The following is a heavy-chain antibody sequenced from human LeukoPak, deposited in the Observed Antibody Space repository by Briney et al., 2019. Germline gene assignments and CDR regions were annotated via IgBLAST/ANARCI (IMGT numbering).Heavy chain of an antibody. V-gene: IGHV1-46*01. CDR2: LNPKTGTT. CDR1: GFTLTSYY. Sequence: ASVKVSCKASGFTLTSYYFFLGRLAPGQGLEWMGILNPKTGTTRYAQKFQGRVNMTRDTSTSTVYMELSSLRSENTAIYYCVRDQRRIEVAGYYSDYWGQGTLVTVSS. J-gene: IGHJ4*02. D-gene: IGHD6-19*01. CDR3: VRDQRRIEVAGYYSDY.